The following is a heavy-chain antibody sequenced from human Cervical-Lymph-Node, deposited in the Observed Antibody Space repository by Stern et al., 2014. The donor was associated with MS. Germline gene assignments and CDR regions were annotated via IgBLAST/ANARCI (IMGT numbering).Heavy chain of an antibody. CDR3: ARDQLGGMDV. CDR1: GYTFTNYW. J-gene: IGHJ6*02. V-gene: IGHV5-51*03. D-gene: IGHD2-2*01. Sequence: EVQLVQSGAEVKKPGESLKISCKGSGYTFTNYWIGWVRQMPGKGLEWMGIIYPDDSDIRYSPSFQGQVTISADKSVNTAYLQWSSLKASDSATYYCARDQLGGMDVWGQGTTVTVSS. CDR2: IYPDDSDI.